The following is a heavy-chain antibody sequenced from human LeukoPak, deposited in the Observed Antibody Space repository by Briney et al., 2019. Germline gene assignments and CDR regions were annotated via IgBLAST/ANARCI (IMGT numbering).Heavy chain of an antibody. D-gene: IGHD2-8*02. V-gene: IGHV4-39*01. Sequence: SETLSLTCTVSGGSISSSSYYWGWIRQPPGKGLEWIGSIYYSGSTYYNPSLKSRVTISVDTSKNQFSLKLSSVTAADTAVYYCASHIPPYYLGVWGGSEHWGQGTLVTVSS. CDR2: IYYSGST. CDR1: GGSISSSSYY. J-gene: IGHJ4*02. CDR3: ASHIPPYYLGVWGGSEH.